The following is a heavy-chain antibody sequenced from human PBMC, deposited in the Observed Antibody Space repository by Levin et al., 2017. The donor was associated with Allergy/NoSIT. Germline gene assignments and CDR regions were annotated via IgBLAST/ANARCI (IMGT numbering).Heavy chain of an antibody. J-gene: IGHJ4*02. CDR1: GFTSSNYG. CDR3: VKERSPYYYDIYDYRYYYFDY. Sequence: GGSLRLSCAASGFTSSNYGMHWVRQAPGKGLEWVAVISYDGSNKYYPDSVKGRFTISRDNSKNTLYLQMNSLRAEDTAVYYCVKERSPYYYDIYDYRYYYFDYWGQGTLVTVSS. D-gene: IGHD3-22*01. V-gene: IGHV3-30*18. CDR2: ISYDGSNK.